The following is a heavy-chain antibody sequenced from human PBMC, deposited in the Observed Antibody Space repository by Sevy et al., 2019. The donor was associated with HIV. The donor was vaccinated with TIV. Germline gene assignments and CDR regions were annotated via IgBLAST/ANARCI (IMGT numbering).Heavy chain of an antibody. D-gene: IGHD4-4*01. Sequence: GGSLRLSCAASGFTFSSYGMHWVRQAPGKGLEWVAVIWYDGSNKYYADSVKGRFTISRDNSKNTLYLQMNSLRAEDTAVYYCARDWGTVTKTPCSYGMDVWGQGTTVTVSS. V-gene: IGHV3-33*01. CDR3: ARDWGTVTKTPCSYGMDV. CDR2: IWYDGSNK. CDR1: GFTFSSYG. J-gene: IGHJ6*02.